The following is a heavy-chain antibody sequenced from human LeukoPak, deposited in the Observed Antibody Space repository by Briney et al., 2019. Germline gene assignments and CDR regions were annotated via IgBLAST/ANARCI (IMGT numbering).Heavy chain of an antibody. CDR3: ARHLWFGELLGY. Sequence: ASVKVSCKASGYTFTSYGISWVRQAPGQGLGWMGWISAYNGYTNYAQKLQGRVTMTTDTSASTAYMELSSLRSEDTAVYYCARHLWFGELLGYWGQGTLATVSS. D-gene: IGHD3-10*01. J-gene: IGHJ4*02. V-gene: IGHV1-18*01. CDR2: ISAYNGYT. CDR1: GYTFTSYG.